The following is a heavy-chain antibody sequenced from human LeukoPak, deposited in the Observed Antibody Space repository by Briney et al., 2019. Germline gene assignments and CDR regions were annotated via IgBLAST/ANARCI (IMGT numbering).Heavy chain of an antibody. D-gene: IGHD3-22*01. CDR2: ISAYNGNT. V-gene: IGHV1-18*01. Sequence: ASVRLSFKASGYTFTSYGIRWVRQAPGQGLEWMGWISAYNGNTNYAQKLQGRVTMTTDTSTSTAYMELRSLRSDDTAVYYCARDLRGITMIVVGDYYFDYWGEGSLLTVSS. CDR1: GYTFTSYG. J-gene: IGHJ4*02. CDR3: ARDLRGITMIVVGDYYFDY.